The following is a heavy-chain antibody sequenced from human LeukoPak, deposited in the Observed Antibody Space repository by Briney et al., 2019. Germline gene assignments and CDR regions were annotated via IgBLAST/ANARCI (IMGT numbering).Heavy chain of an antibody. CDR3: ARHAEMPTEEVGYYYYGMDV. J-gene: IGHJ6*02. CDR1: GGSISHYY. Sequence: SETLSLTCTVSGGSISHYYWSWIRQPPGKGLECIGYINYSGSTNYNPSLKSRVTISVDTSKNQFSLRLSSVTAADTAVYYCARHAEMPTEEVGYYYYGMDVWGQGATVTVSS. D-gene: IGHD5-24*01. V-gene: IGHV4-59*08. CDR2: INYSGST.